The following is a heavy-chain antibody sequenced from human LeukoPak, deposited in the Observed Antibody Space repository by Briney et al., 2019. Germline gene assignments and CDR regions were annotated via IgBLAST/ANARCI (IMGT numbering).Heavy chain of an antibody. CDR3: ARVRVVTQDFDY. CDR2: ISHSGNS. D-gene: IGHD4-23*01. CDR1: GGSTSDYY. Sequence: SETLSLTCTVSGGSTSDYYWSWIRQPPGKGLEWIGFISHSGNSNYNPSLKSRATISMDTSKSQFSLRLNSVIAADTAVYFCARVRVVTQDFDYWGQGTLVTVSP. V-gene: IGHV4-59*01. J-gene: IGHJ4*02.